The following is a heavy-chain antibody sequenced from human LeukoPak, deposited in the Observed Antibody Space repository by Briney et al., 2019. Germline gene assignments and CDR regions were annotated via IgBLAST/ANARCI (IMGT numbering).Heavy chain of an antibody. CDR2: IIPILGIA. J-gene: IGHJ4*02. Sequence: SVKVSCKASGGTFSSYAISWVRQAPGQGLEWMGRIIPILGIANYEQKFQGRVTITADKSTSTAYMELSSLRSEDTAVYYCARSEDYYDSSGYYDYWGQGTLVTVSS. CDR1: GGTFSSYA. D-gene: IGHD3-22*01. V-gene: IGHV1-69*04. CDR3: ARSEDYYDSSGYYDY.